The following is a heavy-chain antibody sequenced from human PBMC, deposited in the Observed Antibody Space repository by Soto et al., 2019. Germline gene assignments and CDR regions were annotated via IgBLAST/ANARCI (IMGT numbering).Heavy chain of an antibody. J-gene: IGHJ4*02. D-gene: IGHD4-17*01. CDR1: GFTFNSYA. CDR3: AKVDARNTVTTLHY. CDR2: ITGSGGST. V-gene: IGHV3-23*01. Sequence: GGSLRLSCAASGFTFNSYAMSWVRQAPGKGLEWVSAITGSGGSTYHADFAKGRFTISRDNSKNTLYLQMNSLRADDTAVYYCAKVDARNTVTTLHYWGQGTLVTVSS.